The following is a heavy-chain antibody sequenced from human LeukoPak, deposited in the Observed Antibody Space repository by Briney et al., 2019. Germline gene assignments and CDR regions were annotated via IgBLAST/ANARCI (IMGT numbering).Heavy chain of an antibody. CDR1: GFTFSSYS. Sequence: GGSLRLSCAASGFTFSSYSMNWVRQAPGKGLEWVSSISSSSSYIYYADSVKGRFTISRDNAKNSLYLQMNSLRAEDTAVYYCAVLLRKDAFDIWGQGTMVTVSS. CDR2: ISSSSSYI. CDR3: AVLLRKDAFDI. D-gene: IGHD3-3*01. V-gene: IGHV3-21*01. J-gene: IGHJ3*02.